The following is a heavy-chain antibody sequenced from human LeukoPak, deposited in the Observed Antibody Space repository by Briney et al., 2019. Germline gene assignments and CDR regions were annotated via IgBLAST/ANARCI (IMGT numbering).Heavy chain of an antibody. CDR1: GYTFTSYD. D-gene: IGHD3-3*02. V-gene: IGHV1-8*03. CDR2: MNPNSGNT. J-gene: IGHJ4*02. Sequence: ASVKVSCKASGYTFTSYDINWVRQATGQGLEWMGWMNPNSGNTGYAQKFQGGVTITRNTSISTAYMELSSLRSEDTAVYYCARAHFWSGYYFDYWGQGTLVTVSS. CDR3: ARAHFWSGYYFDY.